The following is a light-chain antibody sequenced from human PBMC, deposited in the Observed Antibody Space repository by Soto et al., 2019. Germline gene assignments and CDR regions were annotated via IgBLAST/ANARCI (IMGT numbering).Light chain of an antibody. V-gene: IGKV3-11*01. CDR2: DAS. Sequence: EIGLTQSPAPRSLSPGTRATLSCRASQSVSSYLAWYQQKPGQAPRLLIYDASNRATGIPARFSGSGSGTDFTLTISSLEPEDFAVYYCQQRSNWPLAFGQGTKVDVK. J-gene: IGKJ1*01. CDR1: QSVSSY. CDR3: QQRSNWPLA.